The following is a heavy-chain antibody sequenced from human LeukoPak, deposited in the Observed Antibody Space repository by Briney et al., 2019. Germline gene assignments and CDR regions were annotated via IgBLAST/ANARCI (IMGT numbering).Heavy chain of an antibody. V-gene: IGHV3-23*01. D-gene: IGHD2-8*01. CDR3: AKRDGVF. CDR2: MCGSGGST. Sequence: GGSLRLSCAASGITFSNFAMSWVRQAPGKGLEWVSTMCGSGGSTDYADSVKGRFTISRDNSKNTLYLQMNSLRAEDTAVYYCAKRDGVFWGQGTLVTVSS. J-gene: IGHJ4*02. CDR1: GITFSNFA.